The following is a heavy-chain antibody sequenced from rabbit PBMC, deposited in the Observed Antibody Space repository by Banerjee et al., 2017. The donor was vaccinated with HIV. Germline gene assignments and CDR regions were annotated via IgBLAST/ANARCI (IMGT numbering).Heavy chain of an antibody. CDR2: IYTGSSGRT. V-gene: IGHV1S45*01. J-gene: IGHJ3*01. CDR3: ARADYSGWYAFAL. CDR1: GFDFSSNA. D-gene: IGHD7-1*01. Sequence: QEQLVESGGGLVQPEGSLTLTCKASGFDFSSNAMCWVRQAPGKGLEWIACIYTGSSGRTYYASWVNGRFTISETSSTTVTLQMTSLTAADTATYFCARADYSGWYAFALWGQGTLVTVS.